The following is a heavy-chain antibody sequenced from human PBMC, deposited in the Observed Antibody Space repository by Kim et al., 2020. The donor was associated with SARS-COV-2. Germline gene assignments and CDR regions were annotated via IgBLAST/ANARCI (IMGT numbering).Heavy chain of an antibody. Sequence: FQGRVTITADESTSTAYMELSSLRSEDTAVYYCARDKSESLLLWFREFHYWGQGTLVTVSS. D-gene: IGHD3-10*01. V-gene: IGHV1-69*01. CDR3: ARDKSESLLLWFREFHY. J-gene: IGHJ4*02.